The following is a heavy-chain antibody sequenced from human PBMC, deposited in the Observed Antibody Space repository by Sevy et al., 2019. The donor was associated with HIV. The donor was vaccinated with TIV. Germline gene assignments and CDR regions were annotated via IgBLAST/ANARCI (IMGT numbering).Heavy chain of an antibody. Sequence: ASVKVSCKASGYTFTSYGISWVRQAPGQGLEWTGWISAYNGNTNYAQKLQGRVTMTTDTSTSTAYMELRSLRSDDTAVYYCARDAAGYSGYDFGDYWGQGTLVTVSS. V-gene: IGHV1-18*01. D-gene: IGHD5-12*01. J-gene: IGHJ4*02. CDR2: ISAYNGNT. CDR3: ARDAAGYSGYDFGDY. CDR1: GYTFTSYG.